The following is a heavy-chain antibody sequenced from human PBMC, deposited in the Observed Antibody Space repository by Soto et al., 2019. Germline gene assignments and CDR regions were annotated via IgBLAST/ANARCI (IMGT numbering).Heavy chain of an antibody. D-gene: IGHD1-26*01. V-gene: IGHV1-18*01. CDR1: LYTFPSFG. CDR3: ARTYSGNNFADY. CDR2: IGAYDGYT. Sequence: QVQLVQSGTEVKKPGASVNVSCKASLYTFPSFGITWVRQAPGRGLEWMGWIGAYDGYTIYAQNLQGRVTMTPDTSTSTAYMELRSLTSDDTAVYYCARTYSGNNFADYWGQGTLVTVAS. J-gene: IGHJ4*02.